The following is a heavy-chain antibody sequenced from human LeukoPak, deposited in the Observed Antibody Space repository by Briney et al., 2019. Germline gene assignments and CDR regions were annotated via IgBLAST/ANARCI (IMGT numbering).Heavy chain of an antibody. CDR3: AKIQYSSSCYWFDP. V-gene: IGHV3-7*05. Sequence: GGSLRLSCAASGFSFSSNWMSWVRQAPGKGLEWVGSIKKDGGEKYYVDSVKGRFTISRDNAKNSLYLQMNSLRVEDTAVYYCAKIQYSSSCYWFDPWGQGTLVTVSS. J-gene: IGHJ5*02. CDR1: GFSFSSNW. CDR2: IKKDGGEK. D-gene: IGHD6-6*01.